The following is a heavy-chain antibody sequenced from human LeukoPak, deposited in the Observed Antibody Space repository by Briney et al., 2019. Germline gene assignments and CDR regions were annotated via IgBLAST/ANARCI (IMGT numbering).Heavy chain of an antibody. J-gene: IGHJ5*02. V-gene: IGHV4-59*01. CDR3: ARDDYRGVTNFDP. Sequence: SETLSLTCTVSGGSISPYFWSWIRQPPGKGLEWIGYISYTGNTNYNPFLKSRVTISVYTSKNQFSLQLTSVTAADTAVYYSARDDYRGVTNFDPWGQGTLVTVSS. CDR1: GGSISPYF. D-gene: IGHD3-10*01. CDR2: ISYTGNT.